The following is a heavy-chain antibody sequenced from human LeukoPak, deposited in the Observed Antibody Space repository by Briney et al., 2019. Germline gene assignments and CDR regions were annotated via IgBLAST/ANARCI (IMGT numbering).Heavy chain of an antibody. Sequence: GSSVKVSCTASGGTFSGYAISWVRQAPGQGLEWMGGIIPIFGTANYAQKFQGRVTITADESTSTAYMELSSLRSEDTAVYYCAGAAVPLGRIDYWGQGTLVTVSS. CDR3: AGAAVPLGRIDY. CDR2: IIPIFGTA. J-gene: IGHJ4*02. D-gene: IGHD1-1*01. V-gene: IGHV1-69*01. CDR1: GGTFSGYA.